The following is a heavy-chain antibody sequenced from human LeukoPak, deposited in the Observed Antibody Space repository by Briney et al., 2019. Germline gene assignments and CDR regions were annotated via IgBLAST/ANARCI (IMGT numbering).Heavy chain of an antibody. CDR3: ARDLYPYSSGWSAIDY. J-gene: IGHJ4*02. Sequence: GGSLRLSCAASGFTFSSYAMSWIRQAPGKGLEWVSYISSSGSTIYYADSVKGRFTISRDNAKNSLYLQMNSLRAEDTAVYYCARDLYPYSSGWSAIDYWGQGTLVTVSS. D-gene: IGHD6-19*01. V-gene: IGHV3-11*01. CDR2: ISSSGSTI. CDR1: GFTFSSYA.